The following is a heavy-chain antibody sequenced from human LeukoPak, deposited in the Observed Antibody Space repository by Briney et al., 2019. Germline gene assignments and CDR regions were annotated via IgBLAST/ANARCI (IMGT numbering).Heavy chain of an antibody. V-gene: IGHV3-23*01. J-gene: IGHJ4*02. CDR3: AKGWTKYCSGGSCYSPLYYFDY. CDR2: ISVSGGTT. D-gene: IGHD2-15*01. CDR1: GFTFSTYA. Sequence: GGSLRLSCAASGFTFSTYAMSWVSQAPGKGLEWVSGISVSGGTTHYADSVKGRFTISRDNSKNTLSLQMNSLRAEDTAVYYCAKGWTKYCSGGSCYSPLYYFDYWGQGTLVTVSS.